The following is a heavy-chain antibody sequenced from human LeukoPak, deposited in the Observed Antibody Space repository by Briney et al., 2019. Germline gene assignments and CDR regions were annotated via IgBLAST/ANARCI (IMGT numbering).Heavy chain of an antibody. V-gene: IGHV4-4*07. CDR3: AKLSTTFGVLMSH. J-gene: IGHJ4*02. D-gene: IGHD3-3*01. CDR2: IYTSEKT. Sequence: SETLSLTCSVSGASISSSYWSWIRQAAGRGLEWIGRIYTSEKTKYNPLLKSRVTMSVDTSRNQFSLKLTSVTAADTAVYYCAKLSTTFGVLMSHWGRGTLDTVSS. CDR1: GASISSSY.